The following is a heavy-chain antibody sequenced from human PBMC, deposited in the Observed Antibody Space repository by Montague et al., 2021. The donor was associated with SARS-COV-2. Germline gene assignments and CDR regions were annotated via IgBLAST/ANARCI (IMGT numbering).Heavy chain of an antibody. V-gene: IGHV3-48*03. CDR2: ISTDGSDV. D-gene: IGHD6-13*01. J-gene: IGHJ4*02. Sequence: SLRLSCAASGFAFTSYEMHWVRQAPGKGLEWISYISTDGSDVSYTDAVMGRFTISRDNAKNSLYLEMSSLRVEDTALYYCARVPSSNWYFDYWGQGTLVTVSS. CDR3: ARVPSSNWYFDY. CDR1: GFAFTSYE.